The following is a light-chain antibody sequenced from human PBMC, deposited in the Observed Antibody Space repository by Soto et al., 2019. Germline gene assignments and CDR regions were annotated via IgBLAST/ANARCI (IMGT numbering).Light chain of an antibody. CDR3: ASLTTTSFV. CDR1: SSDVGAYNF. CDR2: EVS. V-gene: IGLV2-14*01. Sequence: QSVLTXPASVSGSPGQSITISCTGTSSDVGAYNFVSWYQHHPDKAPKLMISEVSNRPSGVSDRFSGSKSGNTASLTISGLQAEDEADYYCASLTTTSFVFGTGTKVTVL. J-gene: IGLJ1*01.